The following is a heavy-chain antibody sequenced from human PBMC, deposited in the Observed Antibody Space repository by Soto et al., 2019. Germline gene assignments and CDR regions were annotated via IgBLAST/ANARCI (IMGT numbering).Heavy chain of an antibody. CDR3: ARDHWGCSGGSCYSLLYFQH. CDR1: GYTFTSYA. J-gene: IGHJ1*01. D-gene: IGHD2-15*01. CDR2: INAGNGNT. V-gene: IGHV1-3*01. Sequence: ASVKVSCKASGYTFTSYAIHWVRQAPGQRLEWMGWINAGNGNTKYSQKFQGRVTITRDTSASTAYMELSSLRSEDTAVYYCARDHWGCSGGSCYSLLYFQHWGQGTLVTVSS.